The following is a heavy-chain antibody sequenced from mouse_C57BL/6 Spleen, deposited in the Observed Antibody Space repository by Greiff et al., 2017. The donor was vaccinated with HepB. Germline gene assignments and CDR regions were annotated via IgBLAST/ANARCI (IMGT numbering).Heavy chain of an antibody. V-gene: IGHV1-19*01. J-gene: IGHJ3*01. Sequence: DVKLQESGPVLVKPGASVKMSCKASGYTFTDYYMNWVKQSHGKSLEWIGVINPYNGGTSYNQKFKGKATLTVDKSSSTAYMELNSLTSEDSAVYYCARSGTGFAYWGQGTLVTVSA. CDR2: INPYNGGT. D-gene: IGHD3-1*01. CDR1: GYTFTDYY. CDR3: ARSGTGFAY.